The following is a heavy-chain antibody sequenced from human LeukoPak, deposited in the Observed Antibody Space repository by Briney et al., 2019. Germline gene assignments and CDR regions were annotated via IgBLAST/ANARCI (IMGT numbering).Heavy chain of an antibody. D-gene: IGHD2-15*01. CDR3: ARDCTGGSCYPPSDSFDI. J-gene: IGHJ3*02. V-gene: IGHV4-59*02. CDR2: VYYGGTT. Sequence: SETLSLTCTVSGGSVSSYYWSWVRQPPGQGLEWIGYVYYGGTTSYSPSLKSRVTMSIDRSKNQFSLTLFSVTAADTAIYYCARDCTGGSCYPPSDSFDIWGQGTKVTVSS. CDR1: GGSVSSYY.